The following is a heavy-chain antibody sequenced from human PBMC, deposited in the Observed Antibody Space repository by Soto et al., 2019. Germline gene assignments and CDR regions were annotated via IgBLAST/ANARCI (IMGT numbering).Heavy chain of an antibody. J-gene: IGHJ6*02. CDR3: AKDLKVSGGFHGSLNYYYGMDV. V-gene: IGHV3-30*18. CDR1: GFSFSNHG. CDR2: ISYDGNVK. D-gene: IGHD3-10*01. Sequence: PVGSLRLSCAASGFSFSNHGMQWVRQAPGKGLEWVAVISYDGNVKYYTDSVKGRFTISRDNSQSTLFLQMDSLRPEDAAVYYCAKDLKVSGGFHGSLNYYYGMDVWGQGTTVTVSS.